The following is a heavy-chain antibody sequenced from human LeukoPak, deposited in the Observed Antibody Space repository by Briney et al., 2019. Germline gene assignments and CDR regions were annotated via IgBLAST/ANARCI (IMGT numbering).Heavy chain of an antibody. CDR3: ASLGKGD. CDR2: ISRSISYI. D-gene: IGHD3-10*01. CDR1: GSTFNSYS. Sequence: GGSLRLSCAASGSTFNSYSMNWVRQSPGKGLEGVSSISRSISYIYYAHSVKGRFTISRNNAKNSPYLQMNALRAPGPALYYCASLGKGDWGQGTLVTVSS. V-gene: IGHV3-21*01. J-gene: IGHJ4*02.